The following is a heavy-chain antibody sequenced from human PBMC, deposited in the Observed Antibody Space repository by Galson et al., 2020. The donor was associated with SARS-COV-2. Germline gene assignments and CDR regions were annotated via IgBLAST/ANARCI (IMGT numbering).Heavy chain of an antibody. D-gene: IGHD2-15*01. Sequence: GESLKTSCQGPGYSFTRYWIAWVRQMPGKGLEWMGTIYPGDSDNRYSPPFQGQVTNPADNSIHTAYLLWNSLKAPDTALYYWARYHGWWADVIDPWGQGTLVTVSS. J-gene: IGHJ5*02. CDR3: ARYHGWWADVIDP. CDR1: GYSFTRYW. CDR2: IYPGDSDN. V-gene: IGHV5-51*01.